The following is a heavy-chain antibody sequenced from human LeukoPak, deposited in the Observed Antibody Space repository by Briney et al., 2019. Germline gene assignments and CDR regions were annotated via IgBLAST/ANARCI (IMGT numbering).Heavy chain of an antibody. CDR2: MNPNSGNT. V-gene: IGHV1-8*03. J-gene: IGHJ4*02. Sequence: GASVKVSCKASGYTFTSYDINWVRQATGQGPEWMGWMNPNSGNTGYAQKFQGRVTITRNTSISTAYMELSSLRSEDTAVYYCARGVGYHGSGQPTGFDYWGQGTLVTVSS. CDR3: ARGVGYHGSGQPTGFDY. D-gene: IGHD3-10*01. CDR1: GYTFTSYD.